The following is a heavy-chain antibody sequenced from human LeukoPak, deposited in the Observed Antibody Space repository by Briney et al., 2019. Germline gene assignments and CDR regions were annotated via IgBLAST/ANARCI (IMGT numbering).Heavy chain of an antibody. J-gene: IGHJ4*02. V-gene: IGHV3-30*18. CDR1: GFTFSSYG. CDR3: AKDKGREGDY. CDR2: ISSEGSEK. Sequence: GGSLRLSCAASGFTFSSYGMHWVRQAPGKGLEWVAVISSEGSEKFYADSAKGRFTISRDNSKNTLNLQMNSLRVEDTAVYYCAKDKGREGDYWGQGTLVTVSS. D-gene: IGHD1-26*01.